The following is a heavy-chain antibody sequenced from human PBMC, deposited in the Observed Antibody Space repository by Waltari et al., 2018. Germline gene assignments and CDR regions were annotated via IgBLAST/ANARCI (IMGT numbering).Heavy chain of an antibody. CDR3: AKGDWSGYCDY. D-gene: IGHD3-3*01. CDR1: GFTFSSYG. V-gene: IGHV3-30*02. CDR2: IRYDGSNK. J-gene: IGHJ4*02. Sequence: QVQLVESGGGVVQPGGSLRLSCAASGFTFSSYGMHWVRQAPGKGLEWVAFIRYDGSNKYYADSVKGRFTISRDNSKNTLYLQMNSLRAEDTAVYYCAKGDWSGYCDYWGQGTLVTVSS.